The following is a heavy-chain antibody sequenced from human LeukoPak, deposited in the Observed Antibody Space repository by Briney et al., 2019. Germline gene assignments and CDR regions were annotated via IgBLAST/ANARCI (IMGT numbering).Heavy chain of an antibody. V-gene: IGHV1-18*01. CDR2: ISAYNGNT. Sequence: ASVKVSCKASGYTFTSYGISWVRQAPGQGLEWMGWISAYNGNTNYAQKLQGRVTMTTDTSTSTAYMELRSLRSDDTAVYYCARDRRFLEWLLAGMDVWGQGTTVTVSS. CDR1: GYTFTSYG. D-gene: IGHD3-3*01. CDR3: ARDRRFLEWLLAGMDV. J-gene: IGHJ6*02.